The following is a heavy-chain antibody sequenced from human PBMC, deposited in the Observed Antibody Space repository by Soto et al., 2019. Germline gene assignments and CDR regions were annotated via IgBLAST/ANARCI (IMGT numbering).Heavy chain of an antibody. CDR1: GYTFTSYD. D-gene: IGHD2-15*01. Sequence: ASVKVSCKASGYTFTSYDINWVRQATGQGLEWMGWMNPNSGNTGYAQKFQGRVTMTRNTSISTAYMELSSLRSEDTAVYYCARGRGSGGGLACYYYYYMDVWGKGTTVTVSS. CDR3: ARGRGSGGGLACYYYYYMDV. CDR2: MNPNSGNT. V-gene: IGHV1-8*01. J-gene: IGHJ6*03.